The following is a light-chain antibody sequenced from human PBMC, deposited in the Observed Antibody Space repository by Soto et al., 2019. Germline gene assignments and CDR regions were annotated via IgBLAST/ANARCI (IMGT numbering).Light chain of an antibody. Sequence: EIVMTQSPATLSVSPGERATLSCRASQTVSSNLAWYQQQPGQAPRLLIHGASTRASGVPTRFSGSGSGTDFTLTISSLQSEDFAVYYCQQYHNWPPQYTFGQGTKLQIK. CDR2: GAS. V-gene: IGKV3-15*01. CDR3: QQYHNWPPQYT. CDR1: QTVSSN. J-gene: IGKJ2*01.